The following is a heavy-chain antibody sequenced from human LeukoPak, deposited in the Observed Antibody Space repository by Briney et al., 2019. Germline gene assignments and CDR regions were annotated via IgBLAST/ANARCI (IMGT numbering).Heavy chain of an antibody. J-gene: IGHJ4*02. Sequence: GRSLRLSCAASGFTFDDYAMHWVRQAPGKGLEWVSGISWNSGSIGYADSVKGRFTISRDNAKNSLYLQMNSLRAEDTALYYCAKDGDSSGYYWLSNYFDYWGQGTLVTVSS. D-gene: IGHD3-22*01. V-gene: IGHV3-9*01. CDR1: GFTFDDYA. CDR3: AKDGDSSGYYWLSNYFDY. CDR2: ISWNSGSI.